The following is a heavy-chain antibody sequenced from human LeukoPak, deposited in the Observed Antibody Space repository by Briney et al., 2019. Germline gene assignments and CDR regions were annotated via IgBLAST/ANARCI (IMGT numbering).Heavy chain of an antibody. V-gene: IGHV3-7*01. CDR3: ARDWLAGNPYHAFDL. CDR1: GFTFSSYW. J-gene: IGHJ3*01. D-gene: IGHD3-22*01. CDR2: IKEDGSEE. Sequence: GGSLRLYCAASGFTFSSYWMSWVRQAPGKGLECVANIKEDGSEEYYVDSVKGRFSISRDNAKNSLYLKMNRLRAEDTAVYYCARDWLAGNPYHAFDLWGKGTMVTVSS.